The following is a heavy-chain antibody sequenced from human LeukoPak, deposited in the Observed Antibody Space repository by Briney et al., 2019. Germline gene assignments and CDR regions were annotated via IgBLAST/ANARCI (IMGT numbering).Heavy chain of an antibody. CDR1: GFTFSSYP. D-gene: IGHD5-12*01. J-gene: IGHJ5*02. V-gene: IGHV3-64D*06. Sequence: GGSLTLSCSASGFTFSSYPMHWVRQATGKGREYVSAISSDGGSTYYAGSVKGRFTISRDNSKNTLYLQMSSLRAEDTAVYVCVKDRTRIVATPGTWGQGTLVTVSS. CDR2: ISSDGGST. CDR3: VKDRTRIVATPGT.